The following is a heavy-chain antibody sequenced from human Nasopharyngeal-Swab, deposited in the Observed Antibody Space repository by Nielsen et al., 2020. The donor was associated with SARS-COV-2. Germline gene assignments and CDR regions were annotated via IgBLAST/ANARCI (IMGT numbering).Heavy chain of an antibody. CDR1: AGSISSNSYY. V-gene: IGHV4-39*07. CDR2: IYNRRST. Sequence: SETLSLTCTVSAGSISSNSYYWGWIRQPPGKGLEWMGIIYNRRSTYYNPSLKRRVTISLDTSKNQVSLKLSSVTVADTAVYYCARDRRAFYDSSGRTYYFDNWGQGTLVTVSS. J-gene: IGHJ4*02. CDR3: ARDRRAFYDSSGRTYYFDN. D-gene: IGHD3-22*01.